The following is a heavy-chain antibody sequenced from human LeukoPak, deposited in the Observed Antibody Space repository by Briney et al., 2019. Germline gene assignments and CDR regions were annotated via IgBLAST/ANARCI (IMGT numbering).Heavy chain of an antibody. J-gene: IGHJ4*02. CDR3: ARKRIYNYGRHTGVAVTESFDS. CDR1: GGSFSGYY. V-gene: IGHV4-34*01. CDR2: INHSGST. Sequence: SETLSLTCAVCGGSFSGYYWSWIRQPPGKELEWIGEINHSGSTNYNPSLKSRVTISVDTSKNQFSLRLNSVTAADTAVYYCARKRIYNYGRHTGVAVTESFDSWGQGTLVTVSS. D-gene: IGHD5-18*01.